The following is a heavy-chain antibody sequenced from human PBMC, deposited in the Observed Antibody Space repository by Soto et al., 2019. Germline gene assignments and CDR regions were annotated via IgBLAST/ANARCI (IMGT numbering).Heavy chain of an antibody. D-gene: IGHD3-10*01. CDR2: IRSKANSYAT. Sequence: EVQLVESGGGLVQPGGSLKLSCAASGFTFSGSAMHWVRQASGKGLEWVGRIRSKANSYATAYAASVKGRFTISRDDSKNTAYLQMNSLKTEDTAVYYCTRQKRITMVRDPYYYGMDVWGQRTTVTVSS. CDR3: TRQKRITMVRDPYYYGMDV. J-gene: IGHJ6*02. CDR1: GFTFSGSA. V-gene: IGHV3-73*02.